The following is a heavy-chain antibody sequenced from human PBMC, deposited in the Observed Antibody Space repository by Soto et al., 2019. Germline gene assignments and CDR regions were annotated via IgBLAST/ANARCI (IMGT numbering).Heavy chain of an antibody. CDR2: ISGSGGST. V-gene: IGHV3-23*01. D-gene: IGHD3-3*01. Sequence: EVQLLESGGGLVQPGGSLRLSCAASGFTFSSYAMSWVRQAPGKGLEWVSAISGSGGSTYYADSVKGRFTISRDNSKNTLYLQMNSLRAEDTAVYYCAKGGHYYDFWSGYYGYYFGYWGQGTLVTVSS. J-gene: IGHJ4*02. CDR1: GFTFSSYA. CDR3: AKGGHYYDFWSGYYGYYFGY.